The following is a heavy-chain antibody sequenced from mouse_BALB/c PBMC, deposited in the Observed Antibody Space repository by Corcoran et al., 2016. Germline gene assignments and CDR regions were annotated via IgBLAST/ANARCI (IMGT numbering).Heavy chain of an antibody. D-gene: IGHD1-2*01. J-gene: IGHJ2*01. CDR2: INPYNGGT. V-gene: IGHV1-18*01. CDR3: AREGIYGYYFDY. CDR1: GYSFTGYT. Sequence: EVQLQQSGPELVKPGASMKISCKASGYSFTGYTMNWVKQSHGKNLEWLGLINPYNGGTSYNQKFKGKATLTVDKSSSTAYMELLSLTSEDSAVYYCAREGIYGYYFDYWGQGTTLTVSS.